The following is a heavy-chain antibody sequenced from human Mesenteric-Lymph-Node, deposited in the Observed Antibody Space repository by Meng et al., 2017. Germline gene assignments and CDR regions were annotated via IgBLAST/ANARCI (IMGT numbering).Heavy chain of an antibody. D-gene: IGHD3-22*01. J-gene: IGHJ4*02. CDR1: GYTFTSYY. CDR3: ARSLDTSGHAYFDY. CDR2: IDSGGGYT. V-gene: IGHV1-46*01. Sequence: QVQLVKSGAGVKRPGASVRVPGKASGYTFTSYYIYWVRQAPGQGLEWMGIIDSGGGYTSYAQKFRGRVTMTRDTSTNTVYMELSSLRFEDTAVFYCARSLDTSGHAYFDYWGQGTLVTVSS.